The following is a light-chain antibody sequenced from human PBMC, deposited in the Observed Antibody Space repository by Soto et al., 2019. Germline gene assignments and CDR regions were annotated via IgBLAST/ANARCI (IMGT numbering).Light chain of an antibody. CDR1: QGISRY. J-gene: IGKJ4*01. Sequence: QLTQSPSSLSAYVGDRVTITCRASQGISRYLAWYQQQPGTVPKRLISEASTLESGVPSRFSGGGFGTDFTLTISSLKPEDFAIYYCQQIYIYPLTFGGGTNVEIK. CDR3: QQIYIYPLT. CDR2: EAS. V-gene: IGKV1-9*01.